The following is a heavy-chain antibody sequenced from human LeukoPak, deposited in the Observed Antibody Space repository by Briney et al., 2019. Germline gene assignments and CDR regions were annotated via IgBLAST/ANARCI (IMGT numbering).Heavy chain of an antibody. J-gene: IGHJ4*02. Sequence: PGGSLRLSCAASGVMFASYWMTWVRQAPGKGLEWVANIKQGGSEKYYVDSVKGRFTISRDNAKNSVYLQMNSLRAEDTAVYYCARRHHFGFLDSWGQGTLVTVSS. V-gene: IGHV3-7*04. CDR3: ARRHHFGFLDS. CDR2: IKQGGSEK. D-gene: IGHD3-10*01. CDR1: GVMFASYW.